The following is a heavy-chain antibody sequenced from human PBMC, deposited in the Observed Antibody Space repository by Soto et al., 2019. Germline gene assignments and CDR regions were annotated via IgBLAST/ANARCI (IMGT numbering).Heavy chain of an antibody. D-gene: IGHD1-26*01. Sequence: QVQLQQWGAGLLKPSETLSLTCAVYGGSFSGYYWSWIRQPPGKGLEWIGEINHSGSTNYNPSLKSRVTISVDTSKNQFSLKLSSVTAADTAVYYCARTERVGATHSWFDLWGQGTLVTVSS. CDR1: GGSFSGYY. CDR2: INHSGST. J-gene: IGHJ5*02. CDR3: ARTERVGATHSWFDL. V-gene: IGHV4-34*01.